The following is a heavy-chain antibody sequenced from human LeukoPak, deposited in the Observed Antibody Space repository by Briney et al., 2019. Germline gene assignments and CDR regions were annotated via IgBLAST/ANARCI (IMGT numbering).Heavy chain of an antibody. V-gene: IGHV3-30*02. CDR3: AKDVERMVRGVIGNWFDY. D-gene: IGHD3-10*01. CDR1: GFTFSTYN. J-gene: IGHJ4*02. Sequence: PGGSLRLSCAASGFTFSTYNMNWVRQAPGKGLEWVAFIRYDGSNKYYADSVKGRFTISRDNSKNTLYLQMNSLRAEDTAVYYCAKDVERMVRGVIGNWFDYWGQGTLVTVSS. CDR2: IRYDGSNK.